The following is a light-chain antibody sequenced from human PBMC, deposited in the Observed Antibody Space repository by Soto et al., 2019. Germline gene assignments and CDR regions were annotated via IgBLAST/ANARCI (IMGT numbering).Light chain of an antibody. CDR3: QQYGSSPIT. V-gene: IGKV3-20*01. CDR2: GAS. J-gene: IGKJ5*01. Sequence: EIVLTQSPGTLSLSPGERATLSCRASQSVISTYLAWYQQKPGQAPRLLIFGASSRATGIPDRFSGSGSGTDFTLTISRLEPEDFAVYYCQQYGSSPITFGQGTRLEIK. CDR1: QSVISTY.